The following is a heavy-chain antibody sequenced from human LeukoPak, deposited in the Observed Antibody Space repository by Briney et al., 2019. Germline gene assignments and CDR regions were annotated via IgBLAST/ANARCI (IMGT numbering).Heavy chain of an antibody. V-gene: IGHV1-69*05. J-gene: IGHJ4*02. Sequence: SSVKVSCKSSGDMFSNFTISWVRQAPGQGLEWMGRIIPFFGTTNYAQKFQGRVSITTDGSTSTAYMELSSLTSEGTAVYYCARETIPILASNHYFDNWGQGTLVTVSS. D-gene: IGHD3-9*01. CDR3: ARETIPILASNHYFDN. CDR2: IIPFFGTT. CDR1: GDMFSNFT.